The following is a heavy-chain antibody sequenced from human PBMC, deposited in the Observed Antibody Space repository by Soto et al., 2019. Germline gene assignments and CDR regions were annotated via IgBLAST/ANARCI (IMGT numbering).Heavy chain of an antibody. D-gene: IGHD2-8*01. Sequence: QVQLVQSGAEVKTPGASVKVSCKASGYIFTNYYMQWVRQAPGQGLEWMGIINPSDRTTYYAQKFQGRVTMTRDSSTSIGYRELNSLRSEDTAMYFCFRFIACGWSLYSEWGKGTLVTVSS. J-gene: IGHJ4*02. CDR2: INPSDRTT. CDR3: FRFIACGWSLYSE. CDR1: GYIFTNYY. V-gene: IGHV1-46*03.